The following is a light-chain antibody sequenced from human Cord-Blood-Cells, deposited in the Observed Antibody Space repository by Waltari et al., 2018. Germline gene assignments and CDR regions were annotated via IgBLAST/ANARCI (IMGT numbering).Light chain of an antibody. Sequence: SSELTQDPAVSVALGQTVRITCQGDSLRSYYASWYQQKPGQAPVLVIYGKNNRPSVILDRFSGSSSGNTASLTITCAQAEDEADYYCNSRDSSGNHLVFGGGTKLSVL. CDR2: GKN. V-gene: IGLV3-19*01. CDR3: NSRDSSGNHLV. CDR1: SLRSYY. J-gene: IGLJ3*02.